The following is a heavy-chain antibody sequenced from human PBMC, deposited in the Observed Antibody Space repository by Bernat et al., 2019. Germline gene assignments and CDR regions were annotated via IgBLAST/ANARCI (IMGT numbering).Heavy chain of an antibody. CDR1: GFTFSSYC. V-gene: IGHV3-74*01. CDR3: ARDGGNYWGWFDP. J-gene: IGHJ5*02. D-gene: IGHD1-26*01. Sequence: EVQLVESGGGLVQPGGSLRLSCAASGFTFSSYCMHWVRQAPGQGLVWVSRINSDGSSTSYADSVKGRFTISRDNAKNTVYLQMNSLRAEDTAVYYCARDGGNYWGWFDPWGQGTLVTVSS. CDR2: INSDGSST.